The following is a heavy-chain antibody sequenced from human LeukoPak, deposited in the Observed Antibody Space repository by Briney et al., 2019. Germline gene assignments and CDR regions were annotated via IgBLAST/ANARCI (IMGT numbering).Heavy chain of an antibody. D-gene: IGHD4-17*01. Sequence: GGSLRLSCAATGFTFSSYAMHWVRQAPGKGLEWVAVISYDGSNKYYADSVKGRFSTSRDNSKNTLYVQMNSLRAEDTGVYYCARDRLRATTSTLAYWGQGTLVTVSS. V-gene: IGHV3-30*04. J-gene: IGHJ4*02. CDR1: GFTFSSYA. CDR2: ISYDGSNK. CDR3: ARDRLRATTSTLAY.